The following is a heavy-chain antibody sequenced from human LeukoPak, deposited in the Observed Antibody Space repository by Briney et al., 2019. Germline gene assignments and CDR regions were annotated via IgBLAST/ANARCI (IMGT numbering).Heavy chain of an antibody. J-gene: IGHJ4*02. D-gene: IGHD3-22*01. CDR1: GGSISSGDYY. Sequence: SETLSLTCTVSGGSISSGDYYWSWIRQPPGKGLEWIGYIYYSGGTYYNPSLKSRVTISVDTSKNQFSLKLSSVTVADTAVYYCARVPDYYDSSGYIDYWGQGTLVTVSS. V-gene: IGHV4-30-4*08. CDR2: IYYSGGT. CDR3: ARVPDYYDSSGYIDY.